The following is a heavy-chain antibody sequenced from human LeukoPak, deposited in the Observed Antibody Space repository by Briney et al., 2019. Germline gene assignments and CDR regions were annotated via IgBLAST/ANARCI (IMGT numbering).Heavy chain of an antibody. Sequence: SETLSLTCTVSGGSISSYYWSWIQQPPGKGLEWIGYIYYSGSTNYNPSLKSRVTISVDTSKNQFSLKLSSVTAADTAVYYCARGGDYGYNIPYYYYGMDVWGQGTTVTVSS. CDR3: ARGGDYGYNIPYYYYGMDV. J-gene: IGHJ6*02. CDR2: IYYSGST. CDR1: GGSISSYY. V-gene: IGHV4-59*01. D-gene: IGHD5-24*01.